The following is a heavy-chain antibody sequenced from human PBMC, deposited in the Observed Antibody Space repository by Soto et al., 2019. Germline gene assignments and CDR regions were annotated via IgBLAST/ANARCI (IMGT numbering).Heavy chain of an antibody. Sequence: ASVKVSCKASGYTFTSYYMHWVRQAPGQGLEWMGIINPSGGSTSYAQKFQGRVTMTRDTSTSTVYMELSRLRSEDTAVYYCARGYSSGWYYYYYGMDVWGQGTTVTVSS. CDR1: GYTFTSYY. V-gene: IGHV1-46*01. CDR3: ARGYSSGWYYYYYGMDV. D-gene: IGHD6-19*01. J-gene: IGHJ6*02. CDR2: INPSGGST.